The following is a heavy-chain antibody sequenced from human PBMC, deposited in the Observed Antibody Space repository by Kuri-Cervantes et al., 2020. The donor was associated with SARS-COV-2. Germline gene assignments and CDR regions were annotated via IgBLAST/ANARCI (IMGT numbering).Heavy chain of an antibody. Sequence: GSLRLSCAVSGYSISSGYYWGWIRQPPGKGLEWIGSIYHSGSTHYNPSLKSRVTISVDTSKNQFSLKLSSVTAADTAVYYCASEYSTTTFRPAGNSYNKYFDYWGQGTQVTVSS. J-gene: IGHJ4*02. CDR1: GYSISSGYY. D-gene: IGHD2-2*01. V-gene: IGHV4-38-2*01. CDR3: ASEYSTTTFRPAGNSYNKYFDY. CDR2: IYHSGST.